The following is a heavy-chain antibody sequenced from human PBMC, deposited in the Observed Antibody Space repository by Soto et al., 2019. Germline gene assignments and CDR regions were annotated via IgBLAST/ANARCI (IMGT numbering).Heavy chain of an antibody. CDR1: GFPFSSYV. Sequence: GSLRLSCAASGFPFSSYVMSWVRQAPGKGLEWVSGISGGGSNTFYADYVKGRFTISRDNSKNTLLLQMNSLGAEDTAVYYCAKDSNKYSSSLRGRYFDYWGQGIGVTVSS. J-gene: IGHJ4*02. D-gene: IGHD4-4*01. V-gene: IGHV3-23*01. CDR3: AKDSNKYSSSLRGRYFDY. CDR2: ISGGGSNT.